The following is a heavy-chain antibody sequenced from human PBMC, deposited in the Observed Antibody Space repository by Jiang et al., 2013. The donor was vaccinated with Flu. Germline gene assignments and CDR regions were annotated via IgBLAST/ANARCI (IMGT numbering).Heavy chain of an antibody. Sequence: GAEAKKPGASVKVSCKASGYTFTSYDISWVRQATGQGLEWMGWMNPNSGNTGYAQKFQGRVTMTRNTSISTAYMELSSLRSEDTAVYYCARGYKTTYYDILTGYSTPPGYWGQGTLVTVSS. J-gene: IGHJ4*02. CDR2: MNPNSGNT. CDR3: ARGYKTTYYDILTGYSTPPGY. D-gene: IGHD3-9*01. V-gene: IGHV1-8*01. CDR1: GYTFTSYD.